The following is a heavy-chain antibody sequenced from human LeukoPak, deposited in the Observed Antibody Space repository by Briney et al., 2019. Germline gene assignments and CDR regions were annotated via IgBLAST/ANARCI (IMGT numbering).Heavy chain of an antibody. CDR1: GDSISSYY. CDR3: ARPHCGGDCYSRSYYAFDI. Sequence: SETLSLTCTVSGDSISSYYWSWIRQPPGKGQEWVGYIYNRGSTNYNPSLKSRVTISVDTSKNQFSLKLSSVTAADTAVYYCARPHCGGDCYSRSYYAFDIWGQGTMVTVSA. J-gene: IGHJ3*02. D-gene: IGHD2-21*01. V-gene: IGHV4-4*09. CDR2: IYNRGST.